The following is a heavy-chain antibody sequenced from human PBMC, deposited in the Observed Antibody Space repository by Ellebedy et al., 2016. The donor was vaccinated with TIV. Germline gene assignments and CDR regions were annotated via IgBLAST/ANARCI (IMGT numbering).Heavy chain of an antibody. Sequence: PGGSLRLSCAASGFSFRSYSMNWVRQAPGKGLEWVSSISDFSAYRFYADSVKGRFTISRDNAKNSLYLQMDSLRAEDTAVYYCARDTVPAALDAFDIWGQGTMVTVSS. CDR3: ARDTVPAALDAFDI. V-gene: IGHV3-21*01. J-gene: IGHJ3*02. CDR2: ISDFSAYR. D-gene: IGHD2-2*01. CDR1: GFSFRSYS.